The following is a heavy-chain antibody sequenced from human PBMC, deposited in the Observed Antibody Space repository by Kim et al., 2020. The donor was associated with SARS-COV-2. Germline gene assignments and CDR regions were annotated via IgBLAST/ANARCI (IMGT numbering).Heavy chain of an antibody. CDR3: ARVMMAVAGTLDY. D-gene: IGHD6-19*01. V-gene: IGHV3-21*01. Sequence: YADAVKGRFTISRDNAKNSLYLQRNSLRAEDTAVYYCARVMMAVAGTLDYWGQGTLVTVSS. J-gene: IGHJ4*02.